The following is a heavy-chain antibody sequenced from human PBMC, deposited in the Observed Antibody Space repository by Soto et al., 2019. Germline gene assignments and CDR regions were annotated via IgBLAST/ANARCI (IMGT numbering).Heavy chain of an antibody. CDR3: AHAGDYDLLTFGH. V-gene: IGHV2-5*02. D-gene: IGHD4-17*01. Sequence: SGPTLVNPTQTLTLTCTFSGFSLSTSAVGVGWIRQPPGKALEWLALIYWDDDKRYSPSLKDRLAISKDTSSNQVVLTITNIDPGDSATYFCAHAGDYDLLTFGHWGPGTLVTVSS. CDR2: IYWDDDK. J-gene: IGHJ4*02. CDR1: GFSLSTSAVG.